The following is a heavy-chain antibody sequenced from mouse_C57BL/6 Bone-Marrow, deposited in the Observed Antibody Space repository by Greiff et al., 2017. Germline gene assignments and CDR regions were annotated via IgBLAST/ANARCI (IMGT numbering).Heavy chain of an antibody. CDR2: IYPRDGST. V-gene: IGHV1-85*01. J-gene: IGHJ1*03. CDR3: ARLEFDGSSGDWYFDV. CDR1: GYTFTSYD. Sequence: VQVVESGPELVKPGASVKLSCKASGYTFTSYDINWVKQRPGQGLEWIGWIYPRDGSTKYNEKFKGKATLTVDTSSSTAYMELHSLPSEDSAVYFCARLEFDGSSGDWYFDVWGTGTTVTVSS. D-gene: IGHD1-1*01.